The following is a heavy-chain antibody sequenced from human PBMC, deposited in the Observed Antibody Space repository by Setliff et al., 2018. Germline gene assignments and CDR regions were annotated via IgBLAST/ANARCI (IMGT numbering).Heavy chain of an antibody. CDR2: IKQDGTEE. D-gene: IGHD1-26*01. Sequence: GGSLRLSCAASGFTFSTYWMTWVRQAPGKGLEWVANIKQDGTEEYYVDPVKGRFTISRDNAKNSLYLQMNSLRVEDTAVYYCARSGRGASVDMDVWGKGTTVTVSS. CDR1: GFTFSTYW. J-gene: IGHJ6*03. CDR3: ARSGRGASVDMDV. V-gene: IGHV3-7*01.